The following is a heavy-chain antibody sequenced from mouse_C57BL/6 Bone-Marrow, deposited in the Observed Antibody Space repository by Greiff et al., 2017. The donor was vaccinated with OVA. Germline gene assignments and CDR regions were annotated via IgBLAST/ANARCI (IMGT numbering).Heavy chain of an antibody. J-gene: IGHJ2*01. Sequence: VQLQQSGPELVKPGASVKLSCKASGYTFTSYDINWVKQRPGQGLEWIGWIYPRDGSTKYNEKFKGKATLTVDTSSSTAYMELHSLTSEDSAVYFCARNHYYDYDEGFDDWGQGTTLTFAS. V-gene: IGHV1-85*01. CDR1: GYTFTSYD. CDR3: ARNHYYDYDEGFDD. CDR2: IYPRDGST. D-gene: IGHD2-4*01.